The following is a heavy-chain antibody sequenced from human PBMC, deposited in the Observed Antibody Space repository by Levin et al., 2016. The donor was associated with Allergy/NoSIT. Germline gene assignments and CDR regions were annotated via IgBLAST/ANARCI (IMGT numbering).Heavy chain of an antibody. CDR3: ARTPSLYSSSWYGWFDP. CDR2: IDWDDDK. Sequence: SGPTLVKPTQTLTLTCTFSGFSLNTSEMCVSWIRQPPGKALEWLALIDWDDDKYYSTSLKTRLTISKDTSKNQVVLTMTNMDPVDTATYYCARTPSLYSSSWYGWFDPWGQGTLVTVSS. V-gene: IGHV2-70*01. D-gene: IGHD6-13*01. CDR1: GFSLNTSEMC. J-gene: IGHJ5*02.